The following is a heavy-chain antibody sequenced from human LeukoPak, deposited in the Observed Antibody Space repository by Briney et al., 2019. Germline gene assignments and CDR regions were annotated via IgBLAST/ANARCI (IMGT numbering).Heavy chain of an antibody. CDR2: IGGRGDIT. Sequence: GGSLRLSCAGSRFTLSNYAMNWVRQVPGKGLEWVSVIGGRGDITYYADSVKGRFTISRDNSKNTLYLQMNSLRAEDTAVYYCAKGGGVRGVTACWFDSWGQGTLVTVST. D-gene: IGHD3-10*01. V-gene: IGHV3-23*01. CDR3: AKGGGVRGVTACWFDS. CDR1: RFTLSNYA. J-gene: IGHJ5*01.